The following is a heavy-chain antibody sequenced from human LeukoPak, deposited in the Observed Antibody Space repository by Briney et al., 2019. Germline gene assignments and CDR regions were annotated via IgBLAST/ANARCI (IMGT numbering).Heavy chain of an antibody. J-gene: IGHJ4*02. CDR1: GFTVSSYA. CDR2: LGIAGDT. Sequence: GGSLRLSCAASGFTVSSYAMHWVRQPIGKGLEWVSALGIAGDTFYPGSVKGRFTISRDNAKNTLYLQMNSLRAEDTAVYFCVNGYTYGQYWGQGTLVTVSS. CDR3: VNGYTYGQY. D-gene: IGHD5-18*01. V-gene: IGHV3-13*01.